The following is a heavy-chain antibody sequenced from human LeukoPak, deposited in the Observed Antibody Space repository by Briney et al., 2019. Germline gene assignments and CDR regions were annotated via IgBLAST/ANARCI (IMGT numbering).Heavy chain of an antibody. CDR2: ISYDGSNK. V-gene: IGHV3-30*18. J-gene: IGHJ1*01. Sequence: GGSLRLSCAASGFTFSSYGMRWVRQAPGKGLEWVAVISYDGSNKYYADSVKSRFTISRDNSKNPLYLQMNSLRAEDTAVYYCAKDGLAYCGGDCYIGGWGKVTLVSV. CDR3: AKDGLAYCGGDCYIGG. CDR1: GFTFSSYG. D-gene: IGHD2-21*02.